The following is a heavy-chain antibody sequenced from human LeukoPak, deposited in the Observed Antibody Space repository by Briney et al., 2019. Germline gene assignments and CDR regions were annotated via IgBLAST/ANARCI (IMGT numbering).Heavy chain of an antibody. CDR1: GFTFSSYW. V-gene: IGHV3-7*01. CDR3: ARHLSGITGYTYGRGIDY. J-gene: IGHJ4*02. D-gene: IGHD5-18*01. CDR2: IKKDGSEK. Sequence: GGSLRLSCAASGFTFSSYWMSWVRQAPGKGLEWVANIKKDGSEKYYVDSVKGRFTISRDNAKKSLYLQMNSLRAEDTAVYYCARHLSGITGYTYGRGIDYWGQGTLLTVSS.